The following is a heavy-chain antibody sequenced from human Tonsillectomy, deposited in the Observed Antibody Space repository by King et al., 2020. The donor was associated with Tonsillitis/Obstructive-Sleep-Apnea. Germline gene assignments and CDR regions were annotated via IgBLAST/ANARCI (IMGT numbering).Heavy chain of an antibody. CDR1: GYTFTSYG. Sequence: QLVQSGAEVKKPGASVKVSCKASGYTFTSYGISWVRQAPGQGLEWMGWISAYNGNTNYAQKLQGRVTMTTDTSTSTAYMELRSLRSDDTAVYYCARGYSGYYYGYYYYYMDVWGKGTTVTVSS. J-gene: IGHJ6*03. D-gene: IGHD5-12*01. V-gene: IGHV1-18*01. CDR3: ARGYSGYYYGYYYYYMDV. CDR2: ISAYNGNT.